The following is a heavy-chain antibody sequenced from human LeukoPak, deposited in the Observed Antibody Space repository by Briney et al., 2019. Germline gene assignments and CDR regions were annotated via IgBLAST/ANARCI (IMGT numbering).Heavy chain of an antibody. Sequence: KTSETLSLTCAVYGGSFSGYYWSWIRQPPGKGLEWIGEINHSGSTNYNPSLKSRVTISVDTSKNQFSLKLSSVTAADTAVYYCARDLGADSSGWYYFDYWGQGTLVTVSS. CDR1: GGSFSGYY. V-gene: IGHV4-34*01. D-gene: IGHD6-19*01. J-gene: IGHJ4*02. CDR3: ARDLGADSSGWYYFDY. CDR2: INHSGST.